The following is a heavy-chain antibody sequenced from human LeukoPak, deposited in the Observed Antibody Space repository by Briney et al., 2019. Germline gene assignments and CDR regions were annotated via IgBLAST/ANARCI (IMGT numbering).Heavy chain of an antibody. J-gene: IGHJ4*02. D-gene: IGHD3-16*01. V-gene: IGHV4-34*01. CDR2: INHSGST. Sequence: SETLSLTCAVYGGSFSGYYWSWIRQPPGKGLEWIGEINHSGSTNYNPSLKSRVTISVDTSKNQFSLKLSSVTAADTAVYYCARRGSLYFYYFDYWGQGTLVTVSS. CDR1: GGSFSGYY. CDR3: ARRGSLYFYYFDY.